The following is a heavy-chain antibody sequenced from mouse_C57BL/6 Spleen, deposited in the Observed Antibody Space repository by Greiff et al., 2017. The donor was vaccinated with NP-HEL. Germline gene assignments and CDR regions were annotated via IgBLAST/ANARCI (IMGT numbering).Heavy chain of an antibody. CDR3: AVEPYGYDGEYYAMDY. J-gene: IGHJ4*01. D-gene: IGHD2-2*01. Sequence: QVQLQQSGTELVKPGASVKLSCKASGYTFTSYWMHWVKQRPGQGLEWIGNINPSNGGTNYNEKFKSKATLTVDKSSSTAYMQLSSLTSEDSAVYYCAVEPYGYDGEYYAMDYWGQGTSVTVSS. CDR2: INPSNGGT. V-gene: IGHV1-53*01. CDR1: GYTFTSYW.